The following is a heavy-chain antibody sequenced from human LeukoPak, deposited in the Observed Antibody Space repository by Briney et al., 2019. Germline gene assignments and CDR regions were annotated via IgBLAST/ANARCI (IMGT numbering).Heavy chain of an antibody. D-gene: IGHD3-16*01. CDR2: IYTSGST. Sequence: PSETLSLTCTVSGGSISSYYWSWIRQPAGKGLEWIGRIYTSGSTNYNHSLKSRVTMSVDTSKNQFSLKLSSVTAADTAVYYCARVSGATWGTRAFDIWGQGTMVTVSS. V-gene: IGHV4-4*07. J-gene: IGHJ3*02. CDR1: GGSISSYY. CDR3: ARVSGATWGTRAFDI.